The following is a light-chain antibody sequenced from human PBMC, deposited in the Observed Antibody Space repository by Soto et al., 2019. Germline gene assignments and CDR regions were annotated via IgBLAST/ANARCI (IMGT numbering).Light chain of an antibody. Sequence: EIGLTQSPATLSLSPVERATLSCGASQSVSSSYLAWYQQKPGLAPRLLIYDASSRATGIPDRFSGSGSGTDFTLTISRLEPEDFAVYYCQQYGSSPPATFGGGTKVEIK. V-gene: IGKV3D-20*01. J-gene: IGKJ4*01. CDR2: DAS. CDR1: QSVSSSY. CDR3: QQYGSSPPAT.